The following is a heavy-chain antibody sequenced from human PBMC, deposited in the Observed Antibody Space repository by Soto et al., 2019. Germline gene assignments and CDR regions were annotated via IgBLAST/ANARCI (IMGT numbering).Heavy chain of an antibody. CDR1: GFTFSSYG. V-gene: IGHV3-33*01. CDR2: IWYDGSNK. D-gene: IGHD2-15*01. Sequence: QVQLVESGGGVVQPGRSLRLSCAASGFTFSSYGMHWVRQAPGKGLECVAVIWYDGSNKYYADSVKGRFTISRDNSKNTLYLQMNSLRAEDTAVYYCAREGTYCSGGSCYPHFDYWGQGTLVTVSS. CDR3: AREGTYCSGGSCYPHFDY. J-gene: IGHJ4*02.